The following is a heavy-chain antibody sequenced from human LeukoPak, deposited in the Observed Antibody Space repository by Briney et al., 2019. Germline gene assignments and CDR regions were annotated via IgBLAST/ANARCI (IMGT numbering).Heavy chain of an antibody. J-gene: IGHJ4*02. CDR1: GYTFTGYY. V-gene: IGHV1-2*02. Sequence: GASVKLSCKASGYTFTGYYMHWVRQAPGQGLEWMGWINPNSGGTNYAQKFHGRVTMTRDTSISTAYMELRRLRSDDTAVYYCARGAHYHDNSQGYDYWGQGTLVTVSS. CDR3: ARGAHYHDNSQGYDY. D-gene: IGHD3-16*01. CDR2: INPNSGGT.